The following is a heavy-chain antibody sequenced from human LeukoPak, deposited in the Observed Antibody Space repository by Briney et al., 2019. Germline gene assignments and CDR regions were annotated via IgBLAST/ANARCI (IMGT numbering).Heavy chain of an antibody. CDR2: IYSGGST. Sequence: GGSLRLSCAAPGFSFSTSSMNWVRQAPGEGLEWVSVIYSGGSTYYADSVKGRFTVSRDNSKNTLYLQMNSLRDEDTAVYYCARIKYFYDNSGHYYDAFDIWGQGTMVTVSS. J-gene: IGHJ3*02. V-gene: IGHV3-53*01. CDR1: GFSFSTSS. CDR3: ARIKYFYDNSGHYYDAFDI. D-gene: IGHD3-22*01.